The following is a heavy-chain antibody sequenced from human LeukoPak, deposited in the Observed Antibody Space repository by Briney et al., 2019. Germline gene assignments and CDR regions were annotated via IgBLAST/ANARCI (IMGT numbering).Heavy chain of an antibody. Sequence: PGGSLRLSCAASGFTFRNFWMSWVRQAPGRGLEWVANIHPEVNEKYHVESVKGRFTISRDNAKNSLFLQMNGLRVEDTAVYYCARGDDFSGDHWGQGTLVTVSS. CDR3: ARGDDFSGDH. D-gene: IGHD1-1*01. V-gene: IGHV3-7*04. CDR2: IHPEVNEK. J-gene: IGHJ4*02. CDR1: GFTFRNFW.